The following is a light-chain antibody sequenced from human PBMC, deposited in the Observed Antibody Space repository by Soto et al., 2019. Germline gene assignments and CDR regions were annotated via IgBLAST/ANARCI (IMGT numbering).Light chain of an antibody. CDR2: DTS. J-gene: IGLJ1*01. Sequence: QTVVTQDPSLTVSPGGTVTLTCDSSPGAVASGHYPYWFQQKPGQAPRTLIYDTSNKHSWTPARFSGSLLGGKAALTLSGAQPEDEVEYYCLLSYSGAQVCGSGTKLTVL. V-gene: IGLV7-46*01. CDR3: LLSYSGAQV. CDR1: PGAVASGHY.